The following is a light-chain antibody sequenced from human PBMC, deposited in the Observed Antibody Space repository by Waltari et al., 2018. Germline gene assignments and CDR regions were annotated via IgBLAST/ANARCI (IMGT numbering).Light chain of an antibody. CDR3: QQYNSYSLLT. CDR2: KAS. V-gene: IGKV1-5*03. J-gene: IGKJ4*01. Sequence: DIQMTQSPSILSASVGDRVTITCRASQSISNWLAWYQQKPGKAPKLLIYKASTLESGVPSRFSGSGSGTEFTLTISSLQPDDFATYYCQQYNSYSLLTFGGGTKVEIK. CDR1: QSISNW.